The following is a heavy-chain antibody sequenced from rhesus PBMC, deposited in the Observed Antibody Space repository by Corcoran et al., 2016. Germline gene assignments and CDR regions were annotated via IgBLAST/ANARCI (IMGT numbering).Heavy chain of an antibody. CDR3: ARVGDYWLMDY. V-gene: IGHV4-173*01. J-gene: IGHJ4*01. D-gene: IGHD3-22*01. CDR1: GGSTSSNY. Sequence: QVQLQESGPGLVKPSATLSLTCAASGGSTSSNYWSWIRHPPGKGLEWIGRISGSGGSTDYDPSLKIRVTISTDTSKNQFSLKLSSVTAADTAVYYCARVGDYWLMDYWGQGVLVTVSS. CDR2: ISGSGGST.